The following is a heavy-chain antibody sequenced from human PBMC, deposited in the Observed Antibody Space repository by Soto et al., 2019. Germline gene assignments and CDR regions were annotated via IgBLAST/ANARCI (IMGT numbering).Heavy chain of an antibody. D-gene: IGHD3-16*01. Sequence: GSLRLSCAASGFSVSSNYMSWVRQAPGKGLEWVSVIYSGGSTYYADSVKGRFTISRDNSKNTLYLQMNSLRAEDTAVYYCARDSFWGVTNDYYYGMDVWGQGTTVTVSS. CDR1: GFSVSSNY. CDR2: IYSGGST. J-gene: IGHJ6*02. V-gene: IGHV3-53*01. CDR3: ARDSFWGVTNDYYYGMDV.